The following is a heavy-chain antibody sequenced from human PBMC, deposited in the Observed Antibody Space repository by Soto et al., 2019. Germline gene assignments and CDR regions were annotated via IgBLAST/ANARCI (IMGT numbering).Heavy chain of an antibody. D-gene: IGHD2-15*01. CDR1: GGTFSSYA. V-gene: IGHV1-69*12. CDR2: IIPIFGTA. J-gene: IGHJ6*02. CDR3: ARGSRGVVAAPYGMDV. Sequence: QVQLVQSGAELKKPGSSVKVSCKASGGTFSSYAISWVRQAPGQGLEWMGGIIPIFGTANYAQKFQGRVTITADESTSTAYMELSRLRSEDTAVYYCARGSRGVVAAPYGMDVWFQGTTVTVSS.